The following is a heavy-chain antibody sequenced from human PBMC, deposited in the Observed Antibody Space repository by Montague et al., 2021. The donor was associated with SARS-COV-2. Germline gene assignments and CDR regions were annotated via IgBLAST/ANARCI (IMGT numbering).Heavy chain of an antibody. J-gene: IGHJ3*02. Sequence: SETLSLTCAVSGGSITSTNWWSWVRQPPGKGLEWIGEIHHSGSTNSSPSLKSRVTMSIDKSSNQFSLTLNSVTAADTAVYYCARGDYGGDRDAFDIWGQGTVVTVSS. V-gene: IGHV4-4*02. CDR1: GGSITSTNW. D-gene: IGHD4-23*01. CDR2: IHHSGST. CDR3: ARGDYGGDRDAFDI.